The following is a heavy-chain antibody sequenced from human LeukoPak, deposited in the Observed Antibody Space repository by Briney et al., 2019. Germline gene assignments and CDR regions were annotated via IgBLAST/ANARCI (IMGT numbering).Heavy chain of an antibody. Sequence: SVKVSCKASGGTFSSYAISWVRQAPGQGLEWMGRIIPILGIANYAQKFQGRVTITADKSTSTAYMELSSLRSEDTAVYYCARTYGSGSYGIFDYWGQETLVTVSS. J-gene: IGHJ4*02. V-gene: IGHV1-69*04. D-gene: IGHD3-10*01. CDR1: GGTFSSYA. CDR3: ARTYGSGSYGIFDY. CDR2: IIPILGIA.